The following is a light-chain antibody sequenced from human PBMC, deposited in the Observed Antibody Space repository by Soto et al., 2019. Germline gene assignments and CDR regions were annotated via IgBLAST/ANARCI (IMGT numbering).Light chain of an antibody. CDR1: SSDVGAYNR. J-gene: IGLJ1*01. Sequence: SVSGSPGQSITISCTGTSSDVGAYNRVSWYQQHSGKAPKLMIYEVSNRPSGVSNRFSGSKSGNTASLTISGLQAEDEADYYCSSYSDSDTKVFGTGTKVTVL. CDR2: EVS. V-gene: IGLV2-14*01. CDR3: SSYSDSDTKV.